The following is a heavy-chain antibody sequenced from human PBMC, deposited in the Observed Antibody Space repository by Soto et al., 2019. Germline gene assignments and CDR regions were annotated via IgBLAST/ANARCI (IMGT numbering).Heavy chain of an antibody. V-gene: IGHV3-30*18. Sequence: QVPLVESGGGVVQPGRSLRLSCAASGFTFSSYGMHWVRQAPDKGLEWVAIISYDGSNKYYADSVKGRFTISRDNSKNTLYLQMNSLRAEDTAVYYCAKDYYGSGSYSHFDYWGQGTLVTVSS. J-gene: IGHJ4*02. CDR1: GFTFSSYG. D-gene: IGHD3-10*01. CDR3: AKDYYGSGSYSHFDY. CDR2: ISYDGSNK.